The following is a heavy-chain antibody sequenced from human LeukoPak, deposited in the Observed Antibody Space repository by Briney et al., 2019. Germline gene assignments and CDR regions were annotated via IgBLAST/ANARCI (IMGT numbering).Heavy chain of an antibody. CDR1: KFTFSNYA. CDR2: ISGSGIST. D-gene: IGHD3-10*01. J-gene: IGHJ3*02. Sequence: QTGGSLRLSCAASKFTFSNYALNWVRQAPGKGLEWVSAISGSGISTYYSDSVKGRFTISRDNSKNTLYLQMNSLRAEDTAVYYCAKGREFQWFGESPNAFDIWGQGTMVTVSS. CDR3: AKGREFQWFGESPNAFDI. V-gene: IGHV3-23*01.